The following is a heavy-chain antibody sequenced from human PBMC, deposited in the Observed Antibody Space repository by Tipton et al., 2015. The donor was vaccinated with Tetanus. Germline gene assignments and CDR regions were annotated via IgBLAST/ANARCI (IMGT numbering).Heavy chain of an antibody. CDR3: ARDXGAGIYRPXXGXDY. Sequence: RSLRLSCAASGFTFDNYALHWVRQAPGKGLQWLAVIWYDGSNQYYEESMKGRFTISRDNAKNTIFLQMNSLRAEDTAVYYCARDXGAGIYRPXXGXDYWGRRTXXXVSS. CDR1: GFTFDNYA. CDR2: IWYDGSNQ. V-gene: IGHV3-33*01. J-gene: IGHJ4*02. D-gene: IGHD4/OR15-4a*01.